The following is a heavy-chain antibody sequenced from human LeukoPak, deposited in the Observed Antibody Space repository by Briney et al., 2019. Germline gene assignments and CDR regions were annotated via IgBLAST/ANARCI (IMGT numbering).Heavy chain of an antibody. J-gene: IGHJ3*02. Sequence: SETLSLTCTVSGGSISSSSYYWGWIRQPPGKGLEWIGSIYYSGSTYYNPSLKSRVTISVDTSKNQFSLKLSSVTAADTAVYYCAGRRRARVVPGAFDIWGQGTMVTVSS. CDR3: AGRRRARVVPGAFDI. D-gene: IGHD5-24*01. CDR2: IYYSGST. V-gene: IGHV4-39*07. CDR1: GGSISSSSYY.